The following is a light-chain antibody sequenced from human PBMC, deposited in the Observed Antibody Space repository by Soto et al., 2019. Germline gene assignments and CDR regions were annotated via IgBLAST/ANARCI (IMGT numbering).Light chain of an antibody. J-gene: IGLJ2*01. CDR3: QSYDNTIHVI. Sequence: NFLLTMPHSVSESPWKTVTISCTLISGTIASNYVQWYRQRPGSAPITVIYDDNQRPSGVPVRFSGSIDRSSNSASLTISGLKTEAEADYFCQSYDNTIHVIFGGGTKITVL. CDR2: DDN. CDR1: SGTIASNY. V-gene: IGLV6-57*03.